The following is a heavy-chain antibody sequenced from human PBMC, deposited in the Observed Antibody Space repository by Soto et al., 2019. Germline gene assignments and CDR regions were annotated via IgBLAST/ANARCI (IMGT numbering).Heavy chain of an antibody. CDR2: ISSSSSTI. J-gene: IGHJ4*02. Sequence: GGSLRLSCAASGFTFSSYSMIWVRQAPGKGLEWVSYISSSSSTIYYADSVKGRFTISRDNAKNSLYLQMNSLRAEDTAVYYCARGYNWNDTPTFDYWGQGTLVTVSS. D-gene: IGHD1-1*01. CDR3: ARGYNWNDTPTFDY. V-gene: IGHV3-48*01. CDR1: GFTFSSYS.